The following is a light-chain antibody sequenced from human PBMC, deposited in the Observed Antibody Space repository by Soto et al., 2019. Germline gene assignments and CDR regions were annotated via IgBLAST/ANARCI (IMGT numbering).Light chain of an antibody. CDR2: DAS. V-gene: IGKV1-5*01. CDR1: QSISGR. Sequence: DIHLTQSPSTLSAFVGDRVTISCRARQSISGRLAWYQQKPGRAPNLLIYDASTLETGVPLRFSGSGSGTEFPLTISGLQPDYFATYYCQQYNSYPYTFGQGTKLDMK. CDR3: QQYNSYPYT. J-gene: IGKJ2*01.